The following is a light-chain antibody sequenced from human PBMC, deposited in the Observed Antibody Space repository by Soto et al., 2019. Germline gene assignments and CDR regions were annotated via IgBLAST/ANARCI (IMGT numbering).Light chain of an antibody. V-gene: IGKV3-11*01. CDR1: QSVDYY. Sequence: EIVLTQSPATLSLSPGERATLSCRASQSVDYYLAWYQQKPGQAPRLLIYDASNRATGIPARFSGSGSGTDFTLTTSSLEPEDFAIYYCQHRSAWPRTFGGGTKVDIK. J-gene: IGKJ4*01. CDR3: QHRSAWPRT. CDR2: DAS.